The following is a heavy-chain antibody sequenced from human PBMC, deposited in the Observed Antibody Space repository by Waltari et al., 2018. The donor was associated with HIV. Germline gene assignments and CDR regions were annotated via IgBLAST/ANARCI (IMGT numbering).Heavy chain of an antibody. CDR3: ARRDGYNLVDF. D-gene: IGHD5-12*01. V-gene: IGHV3-33*01. J-gene: IGHJ4*02. CDR1: GFTFSSYG. Sequence: QVQLVESGGGVVQPGRSLRLSCAASGFTFSSYGMHWVRQAAGKGLEWVAVIWYDGSNKYYEDSVKGRFIISRNNSENELYLEMNSLRVEDTAVYYCARRDGYNLVDFWGQGTLVTVSS. CDR2: IWYDGSNK.